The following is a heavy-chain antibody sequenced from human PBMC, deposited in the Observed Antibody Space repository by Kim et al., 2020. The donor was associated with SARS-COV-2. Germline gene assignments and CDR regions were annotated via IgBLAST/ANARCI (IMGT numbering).Heavy chain of an antibody. Sequence: TSYNPALESRVTVSLDTSKNQFSLRRTAVTAADTAVYYCARRMYATGWFGRWGQGILVTVSS. J-gene: IGHJ4*02. CDR3: ARRMYATGWFGR. CDR2: T. V-gene: IGHV4-59*01. D-gene: IGHD2-8*01.